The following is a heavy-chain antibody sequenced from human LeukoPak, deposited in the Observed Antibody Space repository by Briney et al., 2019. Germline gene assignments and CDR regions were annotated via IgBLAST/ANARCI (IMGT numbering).Heavy chain of an antibody. CDR1: GGSISSYY. CDR3: ARGVSSSWSSAAFQPFDF. Sequence: SETLSLTCTVSGGSISSYYWSWIRQPPGKGLEWIGEINHGGSTNYNPSLKSRVTISVDTSKNQFSLKLSSVTAADTAVYYCARGVSSSWSSAAFQPFDFWGQGTLVTVSS. J-gene: IGHJ4*02. V-gene: IGHV4-34*01. CDR2: INHGGST. D-gene: IGHD6-13*01.